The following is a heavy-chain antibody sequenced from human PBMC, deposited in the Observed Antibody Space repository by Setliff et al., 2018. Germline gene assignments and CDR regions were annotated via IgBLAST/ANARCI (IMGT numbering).Heavy chain of an antibody. Sequence: PEGSLRLSCAASGFSISDHYMDWVRQAPGKGLEWVGRTKNKANAGYMEYAASVKDRFIISRDDSKNSLYLQMYSLKSDDTAVYYCVRAVVIRGSKPLDSWGQGTLVTVSS. CDR3: VRAVVIRGSKPLDS. CDR2: TKNKANAGYM. CDR1: GFSISDHY. J-gene: IGHJ4*02. D-gene: IGHD3-10*01. V-gene: IGHV3-72*01.